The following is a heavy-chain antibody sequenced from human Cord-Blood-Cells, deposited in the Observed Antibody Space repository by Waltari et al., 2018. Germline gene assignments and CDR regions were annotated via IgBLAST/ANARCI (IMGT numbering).Heavy chain of an antibody. CDR2: ISSSGSTI. CDR3: ARDSGSIAARYFDY. J-gene: IGHJ4*02. V-gene: IGHV3-48*03. CDR1: GFTFSSYE. D-gene: IGHD6-6*01. Sequence: EVQLVESGGGLVQPGGSLRLSCAASGFTFSSYEMNWVRQAPGKGLEWVSYISSSGSTIYYADSVKGRFTISRDNAKNSLYLQMNSLRAEDTAVYYCARDSGSIAARYFDYWGQGTLVTVSS.